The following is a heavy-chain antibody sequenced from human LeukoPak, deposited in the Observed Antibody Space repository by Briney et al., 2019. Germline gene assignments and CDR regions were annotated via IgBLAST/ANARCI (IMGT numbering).Heavy chain of an antibody. Sequence: PGESLKISCKGSGYSFTSYWIGWVRQMPGKGLEWMGIIYPGDSATRYSPSFQGQVTISADKSISTAYLQWSSLKASDTAMYYRARRGVRAAAGTAFDYWGQGTLVTVSS. V-gene: IGHV5-51*01. CDR3: ARRGVRAAAGTAFDY. CDR2: IYPGDSAT. CDR1: GYSFTSYW. J-gene: IGHJ4*02. D-gene: IGHD6-13*01.